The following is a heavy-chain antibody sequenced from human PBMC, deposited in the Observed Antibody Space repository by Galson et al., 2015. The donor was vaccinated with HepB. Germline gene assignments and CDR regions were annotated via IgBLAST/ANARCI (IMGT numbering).Heavy chain of an antibody. CDR1: GYIFSNYW. J-gene: IGHJ4*02. D-gene: IGHD1-26*01. CDR2: IYPGDSDT. V-gene: IGHV5-51*01. Sequence: QSGAEVKKPGESLKISCKGAGYIFSNYWIVWVRQMPGKGLEFMGIIYPGDSDTKYSPSFPGQVTISADKSTSTAYLQWSSLKASDTAMYYCAKMSVGCFDYWGQGTLVTVAS. CDR3: AKMSVGCFDY.